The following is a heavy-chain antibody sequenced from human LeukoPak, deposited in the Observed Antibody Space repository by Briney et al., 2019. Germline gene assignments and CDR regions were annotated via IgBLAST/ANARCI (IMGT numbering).Heavy chain of an antibody. Sequence: PSETLSLTCTVSGGSISSYYWSWIRQPPGKGLEWIGYIYYSGSTNYNPSLKSRVTISVDTSKNQFSLKLSSVTAADTAVYYCARDPGCTNGACYGNLNYFDYWGQGTLVTVSS. V-gene: IGHV4-59*01. CDR3: ARDPGCTNGACYGNLNYFDY. D-gene: IGHD2-8*01. J-gene: IGHJ4*02. CDR1: GGSISSYY. CDR2: IYYSGST.